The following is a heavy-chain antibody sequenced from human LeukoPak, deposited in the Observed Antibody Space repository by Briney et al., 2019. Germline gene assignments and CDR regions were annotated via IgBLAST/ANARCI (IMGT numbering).Heavy chain of an antibody. V-gene: IGHV3-49*04. Sequence: PGGSLTLSCTTSGFILGTSTMTWVRRAPGRGREGGVFMRSKAYGGTTEYAASVKGRFIISRDDSKSIAYLQMNSLKTEDTAVYYCTRDPIAAAVEGDAFDIWGQGTMVTVSS. CDR2: MRSKAYGGTT. CDR3: TRDPIAAAVEGDAFDI. CDR1: GFILGTST. D-gene: IGHD6-13*01. J-gene: IGHJ3*02.